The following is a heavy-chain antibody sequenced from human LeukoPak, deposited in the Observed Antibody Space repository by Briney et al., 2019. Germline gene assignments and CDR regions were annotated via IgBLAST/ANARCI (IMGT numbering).Heavy chain of an antibody. V-gene: IGHV3-48*01. CDR3: AKDRIAASGLSYYFDY. Sequence: PGGSLRLSCAASGFTFSSYSMNWVRQAPGKGLEWVSYISSSSSTIYYADSVKGRFTISRDNAKNSLYLQMNSLRAEDTAVYYCAKDRIAASGLSYYFDYWGQGTLVTVSS. CDR2: ISSSSSTI. J-gene: IGHJ4*02. D-gene: IGHD6-13*01. CDR1: GFTFSSYS.